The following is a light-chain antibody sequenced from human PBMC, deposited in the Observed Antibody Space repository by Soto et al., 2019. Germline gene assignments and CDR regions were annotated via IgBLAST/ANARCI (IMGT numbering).Light chain of an antibody. Sequence: DIQMTQSPSSVSASVGDRVTITCRASQGIRSWLAWYQQKPGKAPKLLIYAASSLQSGIPSRFSGSGSGTDFTLTISSLQPEDFATYYCQQANSFPHTCGQGTRLEIK. V-gene: IGKV1-12*01. CDR1: QGIRSW. CDR2: AAS. CDR3: QQANSFPHT. J-gene: IGKJ5*01.